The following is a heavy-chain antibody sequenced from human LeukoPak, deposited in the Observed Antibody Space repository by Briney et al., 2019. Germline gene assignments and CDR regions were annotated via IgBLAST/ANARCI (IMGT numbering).Heavy chain of an antibody. CDR3: AKDGDSTGYYSSYYNHMDV. D-gene: IGHD3-22*01. V-gene: IGHV3-30*02. J-gene: IGHJ6*03. Sequence: GGSLRLSCAASGFIFSSYGMHWVRQAPGKGLEWVTFIRFDGGKKNYADSVKGRFAISRDNSKNTVYLQMNSLRAEDTAIYYCAKDGDSTGYYSSYYNHMDVWGKGTSVTISS. CDR1: GFIFSSYG. CDR2: IRFDGGKK.